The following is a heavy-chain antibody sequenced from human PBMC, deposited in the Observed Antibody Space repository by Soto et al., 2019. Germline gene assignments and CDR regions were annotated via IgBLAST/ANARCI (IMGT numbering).Heavy chain of an antibody. D-gene: IGHD3-22*01. CDR2: ISAYNGNT. V-gene: IGHV1-18*01. CDR3: AREAYYYDSSGYHYDY. Sequence: PGESLKVSCKASGYTFTSYGISWVRQAPGKGLEWMGWISAYNGNTNYAQKLQGRVTMTTDTSTSTAYMELRSLRSDDTAVYYCAREAYYYDSSGYHYDYWGQGTLVTVSS. J-gene: IGHJ4*02. CDR1: GYTFTSYG.